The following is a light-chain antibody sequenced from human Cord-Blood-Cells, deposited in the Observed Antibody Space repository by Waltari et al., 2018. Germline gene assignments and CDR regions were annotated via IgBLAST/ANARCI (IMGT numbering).Light chain of an antibody. V-gene: IGLV2-23*01. CDR2: EGS. J-gene: IGLJ2*01. Sequence: QSALTQPASVSGSPGQSITISCTGTSSDVGSYNLVSWYQQHPGKAPKLMMYEGSKRPSWVSNRFSGSKAGNTASLTISGLQAEDEADYYGCSYAGSSTVVFGGGTKLTVL. CDR1: SSDVGSYNL. CDR3: CSYAGSSTVV.